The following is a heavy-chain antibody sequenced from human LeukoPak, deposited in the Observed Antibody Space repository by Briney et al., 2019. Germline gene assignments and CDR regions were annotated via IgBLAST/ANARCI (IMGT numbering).Heavy chain of an antibody. V-gene: IGHV3-7*01. CDR1: GFTFDSYA. D-gene: IGHD2/OR15-2a*01. CDR2: IKQDGSEK. Sequence: GGSLRLSCAASGFTFDSYAMSWVRQAPGKGLEWVANIKQDGSEKYYVDSVKGRFTISRDNAKNSLYLQMNSLRAEDTAVYYCAEGTTAWGQGTLVTVSS. CDR3: AEGTTA. J-gene: IGHJ5*02.